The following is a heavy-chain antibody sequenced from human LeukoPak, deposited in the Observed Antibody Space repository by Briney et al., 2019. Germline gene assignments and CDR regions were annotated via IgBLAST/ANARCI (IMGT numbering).Heavy chain of an antibody. CDR1: GYTFTSYG. Sequence: ASVKVSCKASGYTFTSYGICWVRQAPGQGLEWMGWISAYNGNTNYAQKLQGRVTMTTDTSTSTAYMELRSLRSDDTAVYYCARMCAITIFGVVKYYFDYWGQGTLVTVSS. CDR2: ISAYNGNT. V-gene: IGHV1-18*01. J-gene: IGHJ4*02. CDR3: ARMCAITIFGVVKYYFDY. D-gene: IGHD3-3*01.